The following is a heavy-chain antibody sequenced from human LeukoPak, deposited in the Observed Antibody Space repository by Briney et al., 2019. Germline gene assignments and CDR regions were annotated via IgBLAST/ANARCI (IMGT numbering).Heavy chain of an antibody. V-gene: IGHV1-58*02. CDR1: GFTFTNSA. J-gene: IGHJ4*02. CDR2: IVVGSGNT. D-gene: IGHD3-10*01. Sequence: SVKVSCKASGFTFTNSAIQWVRQARGQRLEWIGWIVVGSGNTDYAQKFQDRVTITRDMSTSTAYMELSSLRYEDTAVFYCVAGRGSGRPWGQGTLVTVSS. CDR3: VAGRGSGRP.